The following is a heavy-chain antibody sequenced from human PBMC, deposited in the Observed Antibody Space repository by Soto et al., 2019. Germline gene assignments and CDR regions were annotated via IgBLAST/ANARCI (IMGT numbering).Heavy chain of an antibody. D-gene: IGHD3-10*01. J-gene: IGHJ4*02. CDR3: ASSYGSGARAFDY. V-gene: IGHV1-69*02. CDR2: INPILSMS. Sequence: QVQLVQSGAEVKKPGSSVRVSCKASGDTFTFYSINWVRQAPGLGLEWMGRINPILSMSNYAQRFQGRVTMTEDKSTSTAYMELRSLRSEDTAMYYCASSYGSGARAFDYWGQGALVTVSS. CDR1: GDTFTFYS.